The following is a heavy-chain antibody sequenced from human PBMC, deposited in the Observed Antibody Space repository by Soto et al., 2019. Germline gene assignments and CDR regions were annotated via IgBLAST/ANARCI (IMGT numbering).Heavy chain of an antibody. CDR1: GDSVSTNSAA. V-gene: IGHV6-1*01. CDR3: ARGLNHYASGSPSYGMDV. Sequence: PSQTLSLTCAISGDSVSTNSAAWNWIRQSPSRGLEWLGRTYYRSKWYNDYAASVENRITINPDPSKNQFSLQLNSVTPEDTAIYYCARGLNHYASGSPSYGMDVWGQGTTVTVSS. CDR2: TYYRSKWYN. J-gene: IGHJ6*02. D-gene: IGHD3-10*01.